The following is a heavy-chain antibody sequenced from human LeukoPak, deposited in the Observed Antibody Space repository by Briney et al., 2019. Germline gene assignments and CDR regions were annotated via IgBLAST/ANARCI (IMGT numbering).Heavy chain of an antibody. CDR2: LNWNSGSI. V-gene: IGHV3-9*01. CDR1: GFTFEDSA. J-gene: IGHJ5*02. CDR3: VKDRRNPYRPEGPFDP. Sequence: PGGSLRLSCAASGFTFEDSAMHWVRQAPGKGLEWVAGLNWNSGSIGYADSVKGRFTISRDNVMNSLYLQMNSLRPEDTALYYCVKDRRNPYRPEGPFDPWGQGTLVTVSS. D-gene: IGHD1-14*01.